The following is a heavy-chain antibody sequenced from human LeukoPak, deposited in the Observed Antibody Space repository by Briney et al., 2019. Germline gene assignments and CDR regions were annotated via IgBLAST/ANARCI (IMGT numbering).Heavy chain of an antibody. CDR3: ARPESSTTPPGSH. J-gene: IGHJ4*02. CDR2: INPSGGST. Sequence: ASVKVSCKASGYTFTSYYMHWVRQAPGQGLEWMGIINPSGGSTSYAQKFQGRVTMTRDMSTSTVYMELSSLRSEDTAVYYCARPESSTTPPGSHWGQGTLVTVSS. V-gene: IGHV1-46*01. CDR1: GYTFTSYY. D-gene: IGHD2-2*01.